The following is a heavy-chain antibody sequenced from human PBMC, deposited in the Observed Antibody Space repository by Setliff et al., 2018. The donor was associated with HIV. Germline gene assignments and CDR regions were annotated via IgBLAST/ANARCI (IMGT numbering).Heavy chain of an antibody. CDR2: IYESGSA. J-gene: IGHJ3*02. CDR1: GGSISSSDW. CDR3: ARHGLNMLMGMDVFDI. Sequence: PSETLSLTCAVSGGSISSSDWWSWVRQPPGKGLEWIGEIYESGSANYNPSLTSGVTMSVDKSKNHFSLKMNSVTAADTAVYYCARHGLNMLMGMDVFDIWGQGTMVTVSS. D-gene: IGHD2-8*01. V-gene: IGHV4-4*02.